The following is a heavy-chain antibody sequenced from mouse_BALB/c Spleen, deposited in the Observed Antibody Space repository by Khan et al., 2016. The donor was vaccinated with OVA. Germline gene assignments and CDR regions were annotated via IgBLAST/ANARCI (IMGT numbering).Heavy chain of an antibody. V-gene: IGHV2-9*02. D-gene: IGHD1-3*01. Sequence: QVQLKESGPGLVAPSQSLSITCTVSGFSLTSYGVHWVRQPPGKGPEWLGVIWAGGSTNYNSALMSRLSISKDKSKCKVFLKMKILKTEDKAMYYCARLEDIWGQGTTLTGSS. CDR1: GFSLTSYG. CDR2: IWAGGST. CDR3: ARLEDI. J-gene: IGHJ2*01.